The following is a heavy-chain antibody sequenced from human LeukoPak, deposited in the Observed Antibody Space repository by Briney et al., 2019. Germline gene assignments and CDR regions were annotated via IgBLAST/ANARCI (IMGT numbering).Heavy chain of an antibody. D-gene: IGHD3-9*01. CDR1: GFSFSSYG. V-gene: IGHV3-33*01. Sequence: GGSLRLSCAASGFSFSSYGMHWVRQAPGKGLEWVAVIWYDGSKKYYADSVKGRFIISRDNSKNTLYLQMNSLRAEDTAVYYCARAQTPYDILTGYYLFDYWGQGTLVTVSS. J-gene: IGHJ4*02. CDR3: ARAQTPYDILTGYYLFDY. CDR2: IWYDGSKK.